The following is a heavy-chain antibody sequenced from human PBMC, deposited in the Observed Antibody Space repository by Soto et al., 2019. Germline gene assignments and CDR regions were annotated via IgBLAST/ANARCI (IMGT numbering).Heavy chain of an antibody. J-gene: IGHJ4*02. V-gene: IGHV1-8*01. CDR3: ATGVTYCSSTSCYAADY. CDR2: MNRNSGNT. D-gene: IGHD2-2*01. Sequence: QVQLVQSGAEVKKPGASVKVSCKASGYTFTSYDINWVRQATGQGLEWMGWMNRNSGNTGYAQKFQGRVTMTRNTSISTANMDLSSLRSEDTAVYYCATGVTYCSSTSCYAADYCGQGTQLTVSS. CDR1: GYTFTSYD.